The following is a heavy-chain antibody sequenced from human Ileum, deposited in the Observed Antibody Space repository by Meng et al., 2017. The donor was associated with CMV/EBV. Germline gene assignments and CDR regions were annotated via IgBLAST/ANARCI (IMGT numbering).Heavy chain of an antibody. D-gene: IGHD4-17*01. CDR2: TYYRSKWYN. CDR3: AREYAGIVDGDYVFDY. Sequence: SQTRSLTGAISGDSVSSNSAAWNWIRQSPSRGLEWLGRTYYRSKWYNDYAVSVKSRITINPDTSKNQFSLQLNSVTPEDTAVYYCAREYAGIVDGDYVFDYWGQGILVTVSS. V-gene: IGHV6-1*01. J-gene: IGHJ4*02. CDR1: GDSVSSNSAA.